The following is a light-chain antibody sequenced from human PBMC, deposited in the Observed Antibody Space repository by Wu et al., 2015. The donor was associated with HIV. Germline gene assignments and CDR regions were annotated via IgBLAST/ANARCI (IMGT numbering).Light chain of an antibody. CDR2: GAS. Sequence: DTVLTQSPGTLSLSPGDRATLSCRASQSVSSSYLAWYQQKPGQAPRLLIYGASSRATGIPDRFSGSRSGTDFTLTISRLEPEDFAVFYCQQYGSSPWTFGQGTRVEIK. CDR1: QSVSSSY. J-gene: IGKJ1*01. V-gene: IGKV3-20*01. CDR3: QQYGSSPWT.